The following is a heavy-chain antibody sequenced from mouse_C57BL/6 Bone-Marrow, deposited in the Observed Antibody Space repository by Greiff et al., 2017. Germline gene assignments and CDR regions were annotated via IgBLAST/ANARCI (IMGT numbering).Heavy chain of an antibody. D-gene: IGHD2-4*01. CDR1: GYTFTSYW. CDR2: IDPSDSDT. CDR3: ARGDDYEKEYFDY. J-gene: IGHJ2*01. Sequence: QVQLQQPGAELVRPGSSVKLSCKASGYTFTSYWMHWVKQRPIQGLEWIGNIDPSDSDTHYNQKFKDKATVTVDKSSSTAYMQLSSLTTEDSAVYYFARGDDYEKEYFDYWGQGTTLTVSS. V-gene: IGHV1-52*01.